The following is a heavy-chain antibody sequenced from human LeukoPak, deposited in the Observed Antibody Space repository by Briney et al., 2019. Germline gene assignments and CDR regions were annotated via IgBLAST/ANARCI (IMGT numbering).Heavy chain of an antibody. D-gene: IGHD5-12*01. CDR2: IIPIFGRA. V-gene: IGHV1-69*13. CDR1: GGTFSSYA. CDR3: ARDRVSGYDY. J-gene: IGHJ4*02. Sequence: ASVNVSCKASGGTFSSYAISWVRQAPGQGLEWMGGIIPIFGRANYAQKFQGRVTVTADESTSTAYMELSSLRSEDTAVYYCARDRVSGYDYWGQGTLVTVSS.